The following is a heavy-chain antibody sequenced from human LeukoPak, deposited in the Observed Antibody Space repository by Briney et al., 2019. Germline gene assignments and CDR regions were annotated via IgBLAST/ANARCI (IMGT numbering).Heavy chain of an antibody. J-gene: IGHJ3*02. CDR1: GFSFSTYS. V-gene: IGHV3-48*02. CDR3: ARDLHYAFDI. Sequence: GGSLRLSCAASGFSFSTYSLNWVRQAPGQGLEWLSYIGGYSSIISFADSVKGRFTISRDNAQNSLYLHMYTLRDEDMAVYYCARDLHYAFDIWGQGTMVTVSS. CDR2: IGGYSSII.